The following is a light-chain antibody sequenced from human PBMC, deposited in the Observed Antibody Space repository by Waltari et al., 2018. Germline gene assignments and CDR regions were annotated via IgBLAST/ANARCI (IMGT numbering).Light chain of an antibody. Sequence: EIVLTQSPSTLSLSPGERATLSCRASQSVGRFLAWYQQKPGQAPRLLIYHASIRATGIPDSFSGSGSGTDFILTISGLEPEDFAVYYCQKYVNLPATFGQGTKVEIK. CDR3: QKYVNLPAT. V-gene: IGKV3-20*01. CDR1: QSVGRF. CDR2: HAS. J-gene: IGKJ1*01.